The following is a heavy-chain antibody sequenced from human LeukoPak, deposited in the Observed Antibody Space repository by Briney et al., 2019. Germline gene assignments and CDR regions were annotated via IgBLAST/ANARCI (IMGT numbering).Heavy chain of an antibody. CDR3: AKINVATAAEIY. CDR1: GFTFSNYG. Sequence: GGSLRLSCAASGFTFSNYGMHWVRQAPGKGLEWVAFIRYDGNNEYYADSVKGRFTFSRDSSKKPLYLQMNSLRAEDTAVYYCAKINVATAAEIYWGQGALVTVSS. J-gene: IGHJ4*02. CDR2: IRYDGNNE. V-gene: IGHV3-30*02. D-gene: IGHD6-13*01.